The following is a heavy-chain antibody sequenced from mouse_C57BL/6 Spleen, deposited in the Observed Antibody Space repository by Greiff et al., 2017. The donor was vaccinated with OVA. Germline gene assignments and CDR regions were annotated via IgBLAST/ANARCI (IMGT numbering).Heavy chain of an antibody. CDR3: ARPYYYGSSSYWYFDV. J-gene: IGHJ1*03. D-gene: IGHD1-1*01. Sequence: QVQLQQPGAELVRPGSSVKLSCKASGYTFTSYWMHWVKQRPIQGLEWIGNIDPSDSETHYNQKFKDKATLTVDKSSSTAYMQLNSLTSEDSAVYYCARPYYYGSSSYWYFDVWGTGTTVTVSS. CDR2: IDPSDSET. V-gene: IGHV1-52*01. CDR1: GYTFTSYW.